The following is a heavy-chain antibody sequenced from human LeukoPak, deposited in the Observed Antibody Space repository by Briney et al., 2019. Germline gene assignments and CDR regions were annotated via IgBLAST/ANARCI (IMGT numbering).Heavy chain of an antibody. D-gene: IGHD3-22*01. V-gene: IGHV3-23*01. J-gene: IGHJ4*02. Sequence: GGSLRLSCAASGFTFSSYAMSWVRQAPGKGLEWVSAISGSGGSTYYADSVKGRFTISRDNSKNTLDLQMNSLRAEDTAVYYCAREPFQQIVVVMYYFDYWGQGTLVTVSS. CDR3: AREPFQQIVVVMYYFDY. CDR2: ISGSGGST. CDR1: GFTFSSYA.